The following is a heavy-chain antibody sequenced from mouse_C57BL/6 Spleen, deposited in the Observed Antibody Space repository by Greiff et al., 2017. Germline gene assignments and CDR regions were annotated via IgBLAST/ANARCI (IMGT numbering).Heavy chain of an antibody. J-gene: IGHJ2*01. CDR2: IHPSDSDT. D-gene: IGHD1-1*01. Sequence: VQLQQSGAELVKPGASVKVSCKASGYTFTSYWMHWVKQRPGQGLEWIGRIHPSDSDTNYNQKFKGKATLTVDKSSSTAYMQLSSLTSEDSAVYYCATTVVGRYLDYWGQGTTLTVSS. CDR1: GYTFTSYW. CDR3: ATTVVGRYLDY. V-gene: IGHV1-74*01.